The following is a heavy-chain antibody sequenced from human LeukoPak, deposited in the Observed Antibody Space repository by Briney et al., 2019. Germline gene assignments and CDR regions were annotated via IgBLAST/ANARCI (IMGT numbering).Heavy chain of an antibody. CDR2: ISGYNDNA. D-gene: IGHD2-2*01. V-gene: IGHV1-18*01. Sequence: ASVKDSCKASGYTFTSYGISWVRQAPGQGLEWMGWISGYNDNAIHAQKLQGRVTVTTDTSTSTAYMELRSLRSDDTAVYYCARVRYQRLEYFDYWGQGTLVTVSS. CDR3: ARVRYQRLEYFDY. CDR1: GYTFTSYG. J-gene: IGHJ4*02.